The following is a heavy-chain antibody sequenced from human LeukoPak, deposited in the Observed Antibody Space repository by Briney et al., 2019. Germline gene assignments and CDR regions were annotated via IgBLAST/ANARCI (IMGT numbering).Heavy chain of an antibody. D-gene: IGHD2-21*02. V-gene: IGHV4-34*01. CDR2: INHSGST. J-gene: IGHJ4*02. Sequence: SETLSLTCAVYGGSFSGYYWSWIRQPPGKGLEWIGEINHSGSTNYNPSLKSRVTISVDTSKNQFSLKLSSVTAADTAVYYCARGLAYCGGDCYPHDYFDYWGQGTLVTVSS. CDR3: ARGLAYCGGDCYPHDYFDY. CDR1: GGSFSGYY.